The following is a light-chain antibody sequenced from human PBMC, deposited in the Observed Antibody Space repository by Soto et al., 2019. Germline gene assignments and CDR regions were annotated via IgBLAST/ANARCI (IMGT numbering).Light chain of an antibody. Sequence: ELVMTQSPATLSVSPGGRATLSCRASQSISDTLAWYQQKPGQAPRLLIYGASTRATGIPARFSGSGSGTEFTLTISSLQSEDFAVYYCQQYSIWRTFGQGTKVDIK. V-gene: IGKV3-15*01. J-gene: IGKJ1*01. CDR2: GAS. CDR1: QSISDT. CDR3: QQYSIWRT.